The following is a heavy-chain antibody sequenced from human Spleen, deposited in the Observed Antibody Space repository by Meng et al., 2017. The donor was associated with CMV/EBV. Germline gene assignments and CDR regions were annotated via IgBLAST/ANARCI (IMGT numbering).Heavy chain of an antibody. CDR2: IIPIFGTA. CDR3: ARDQGIAARPIYYYYYYGMDV. J-gene: IGHJ6*02. D-gene: IGHD6-6*01. Sequence: SVKVSCKASGGTFSSYAISWVRQAPGQGLEWMGGIIPIFGTANYAQKFQGRVTITTDESTSTAYMELSSLRSEDTAVYYCARDQGIAARPIYYYYYYGMDVWGQGTTVTVSS. V-gene: IGHV1-69*05. CDR1: GGTFSSYA.